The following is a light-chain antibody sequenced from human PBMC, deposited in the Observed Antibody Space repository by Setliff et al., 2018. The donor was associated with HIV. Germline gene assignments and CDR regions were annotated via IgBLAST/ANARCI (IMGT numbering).Light chain of an antibody. CDR2: DAS. CDR1: QSVSSY. V-gene: IGKV3D-20*01. Sequence: EKVMTQSPVTLSMSPGERATLSCRASQSVSSYLAWYQQKPGLAPRLLIYDASIRATGIPDRFSGSGSGTDFTLTLSRLEPEDFAVYYCQQYGSSPWTFGQGTKVDIK. J-gene: IGKJ1*01. CDR3: QQYGSSPWT.